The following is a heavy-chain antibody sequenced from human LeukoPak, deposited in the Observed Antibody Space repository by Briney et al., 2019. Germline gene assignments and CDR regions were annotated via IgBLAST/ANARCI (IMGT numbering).Heavy chain of an antibody. V-gene: IGHV3-23*01. J-gene: IGHJ4*02. CDR3: AKGGYSSGWRNYFDY. Sequence: PGGSLGLSCAASGFTFSSYGITWARQAPGKGLEWVSTISATGGSTYYADSVKGRFTIPRDNSKDTLYLQMNSLRAEDTAVYYCAKGGYSSGWRNYFDYWGQGTLVTVSS. CDR1: GFTFSSYG. D-gene: IGHD6-19*01. CDR2: ISATGGST.